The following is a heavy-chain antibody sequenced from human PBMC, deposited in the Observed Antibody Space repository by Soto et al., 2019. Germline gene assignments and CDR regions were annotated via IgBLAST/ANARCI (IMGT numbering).Heavy chain of an antibody. D-gene: IGHD3-10*02. CDR3: ARGATMFSSWFAP. Sequence: SVKVSCKASGGTFSSYTISWVRQAPGQGLEWMGRIIPILGIANYAQKFQGRDTITADKSTSTDYMELSSLSSEDTAVYYCARGATMFSSWFAPWGQGTLVTVSS. CDR1: GGTFSSYT. J-gene: IGHJ5*02. V-gene: IGHV1-69*02. CDR2: IIPILGIA.